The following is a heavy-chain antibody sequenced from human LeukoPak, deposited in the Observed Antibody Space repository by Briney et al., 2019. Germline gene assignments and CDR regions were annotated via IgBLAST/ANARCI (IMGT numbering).Heavy chain of an antibody. V-gene: IGHV4-61*02. D-gene: IGHD3-9*01. CDR3: ARDPWDYDILTGYYVNWFDP. CDR1: GGSISSGSYY. J-gene: IGHJ5*02. Sequence: SQTLSLTCTVSGGSISSGSYYWSWIRQPAGKGLEWIGRIYTSGSTNYNPSLKSRATISVDTSKNQFSLKLSSVTAADTAVYYCARDPWDYDILTGYYVNWFDPWGQGTLVTVSS. CDR2: IYTSGST.